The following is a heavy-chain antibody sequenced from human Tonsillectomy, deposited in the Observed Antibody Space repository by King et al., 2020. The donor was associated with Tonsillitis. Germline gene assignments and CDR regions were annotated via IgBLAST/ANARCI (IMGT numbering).Heavy chain of an antibody. Sequence: QLVQSGGGLAKPGGSLRLSCAASGFTFSDYYMSWLRQAPGKGLEWVSYISDRGGIIYYADSVKGRFTISRDNARDSLYLQMNSLRVEDTAVYYCASDRLPDNVHQPYFYYWGQGTLLTVSS. D-gene: IGHD2-2*01. V-gene: IGHV3-11*01. CDR1: GFTFSDYY. J-gene: IGHJ4*02. CDR2: ISDRGGII. CDR3: ASDRLPDNVHQPYFYY.